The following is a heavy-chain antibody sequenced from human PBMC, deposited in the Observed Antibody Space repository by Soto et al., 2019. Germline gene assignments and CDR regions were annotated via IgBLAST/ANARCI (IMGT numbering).Heavy chain of an antibody. CDR2: IYYIGDT. V-gene: IGHV4-31*03. J-gene: IGHJ4*02. CDR3: ARVASASWLAY. CDR1: GGSIDSGAHY. Sequence: SETLSLTCTVSGGSIDSGAHYWSWLRQHPGKGLEWIGYIYYIGDTQYNPSLKSRVTISKDPTKNQFSLKLSSVTAADTAVYYFARVASASWLAYWGQGTLVTVFS.